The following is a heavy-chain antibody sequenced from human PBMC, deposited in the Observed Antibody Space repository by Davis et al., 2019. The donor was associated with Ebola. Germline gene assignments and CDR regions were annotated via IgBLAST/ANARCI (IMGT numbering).Heavy chain of an antibody. J-gene: IGHJ4*02. Sequence: PGGSLRLSCAASGFPFSNYAMHWVRQTPDKGLEWVAVASHDGTTTYYGDSVTGRFTISRDNSKNTLFLQLNRLRSEDTAVYFCARAGFDEVLDYWGQGTPVTVSS. V-gene: IGHV3-30*04. D-gene: IGHD3-3*01. CDR1: GFPFSNYA. CDR2: ASHDGTTT. CDR3: ARAGFDEVLDY.